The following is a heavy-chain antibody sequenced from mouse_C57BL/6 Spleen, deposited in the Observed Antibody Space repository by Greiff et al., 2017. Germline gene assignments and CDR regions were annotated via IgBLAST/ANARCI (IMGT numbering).Heavy chain of an antibody. D-gene: IGHD2-14*01. J-gene: IGHJ2*01. CDR1: GCTFTSYW. CDR3: ARIGGFHFED. Sequence: VQLQQPGAELVRPGTSVKLSCKASGCTFTSYWMHWVKQRPGQGLEWIGVIDPSDSYTNYNQKFKGKATLTVDTSSSTAYMQLSSLTSEDSAVYHCARIGGFHFEDGGQGTTLTVSS. V-gene: IGHV1-59*01. CDR2: IDPSDSYT.